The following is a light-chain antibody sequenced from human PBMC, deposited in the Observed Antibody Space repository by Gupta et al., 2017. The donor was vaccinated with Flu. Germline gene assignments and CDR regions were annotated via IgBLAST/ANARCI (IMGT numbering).Light chain of an antibody. V-gene: IGKV1-33*01. Sequence: DIQMTQSPSSLSAFVGDRVTITCQASQDISNYLHWYQQRPGKAPKLLIYDASNLEAGVPSRFSGSGSGTHFTFTISNLQPEDVATYFCQQYDNFFVTFGQGTRLEIK. CDR3: QQYDNFFVT. J-gene: IGKJ5*01. CDR2: DAS. CDR1: QDISNY.